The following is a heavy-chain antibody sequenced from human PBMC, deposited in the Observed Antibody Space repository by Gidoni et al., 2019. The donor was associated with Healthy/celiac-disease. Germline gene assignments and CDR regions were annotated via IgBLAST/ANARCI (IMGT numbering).Heavy chain of an antibody. CDR3: ARVQSITMIVDTPFDY. J-gene: IGHJ4*02. CDR1: GFTFSSYS. Sequence: EVQLVESGGGLVQPGGSLRLSCAASGFTFSSYSMNWVRQAPGKGLEWFSYISSSSSTIYYADSVKGRFTISRDHAKNSLYLQMNSLRDEDTAVYYCARVQSITMIVDTPFDYWGQGTLVTVSS. V-gene: IGHV3-48*02. CDR2: ISSSSSTI. D-gene: IGHD3-22*01.